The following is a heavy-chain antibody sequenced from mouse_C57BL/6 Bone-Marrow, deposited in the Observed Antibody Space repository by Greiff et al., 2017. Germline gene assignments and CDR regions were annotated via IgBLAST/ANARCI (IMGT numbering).Heavy chain of an antibody. V-gene: IGHV1-50*01. CDR2: IDPSDSYT. Sequence: VQLQQPGAELVKPGASVKLSCKASGYTFTSYWMQWVKQRPGQGLEWIGEIDPSDSYTNYNQKFKGKATLTVDTSSSTAYMQLSSLTSEDSAVYYFARVGQPDYFDYWGQGTTLTVSS. J-gene: IGHJ2*01. D-gene: IGHD6-1*01. CDR1: GYTFTSYW. CDR3: ARVGQPDYFDY.